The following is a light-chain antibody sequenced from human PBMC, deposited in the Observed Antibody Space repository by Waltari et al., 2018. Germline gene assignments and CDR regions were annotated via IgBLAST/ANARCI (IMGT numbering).Light chain of an antibody. CDR3: QQRRTWPLT. CDR1: HSVSNL. CDR2: DAS. J-gene: IGKJ4*02. Sequence: EVVLTQSPATLSLSPGERATLSCRASHSVSNLLPWYQQKPGQAPRLLIYDASNTATGIPARFSGSGSGTDFILTISSLEPEDFEVYYCQQRRTWPLTFGGGTTVEI. V-gene: IGKV3-11*01.